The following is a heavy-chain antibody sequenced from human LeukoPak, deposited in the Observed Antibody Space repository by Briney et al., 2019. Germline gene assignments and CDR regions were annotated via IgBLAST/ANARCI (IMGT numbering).Heavy chain of an antibody. CDR1: GFTFSSYS. V-gene: IGHV3-21*04. J-gene: IGHJ4*02. Sequence: GGSLRLSCAASGFTFSSYSMNWVRQAPGKGLEWVSSISSSSSYIYYADSVKGRFTISRDNSKNSLYLQMNSLRTEDTALYYCAKDSDYYGSGYDYWGQGTLVTVSS. CDR3: AKDSDYYGSGYDY. D-gene: IGHD3-10*01. CDR2: ISSSSSYI.